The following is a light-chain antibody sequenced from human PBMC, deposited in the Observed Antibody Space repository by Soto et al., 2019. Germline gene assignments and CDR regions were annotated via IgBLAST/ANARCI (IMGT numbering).Light chain of an antibody. Sequence: QSALTQPPSASGSPGQSVTISSTGTSSDVGGYKYVSWYQQHSGKAPKLMIYEVSKRPSGVPDRFSGSKSGNTASLTVSGLQAEDEADYYCSSFAGSNNLVFGGGTKVTVL. CDR1: SSDVGGYKY. CDR2: EVS. CDR3: SSFAGSNNLV. J-gene: IGLJ2*01. V-gene: IGLV2-8*01.